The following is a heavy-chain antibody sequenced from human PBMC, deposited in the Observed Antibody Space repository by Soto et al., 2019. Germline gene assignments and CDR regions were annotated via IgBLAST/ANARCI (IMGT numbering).Heavy chain of an antibody. J-gene: IGHJ5*01. CDR2: ISVTGSTI. D-gene: IGHD5-12*01. Sequence: LRLSCAVSGFSFRDYYMTWVRQAPGKGLEWVSYISVTGSTIFYADSVKGRFTISRDNAKNSLYLQMDSLRADDTAMYYCARDLRLGFSCFDYWGHDPLDTLSS. CDR1: GFSFRDYY. V-gene: IGHV3-11*01. CDR3: ARDLRLGFSCFDY.